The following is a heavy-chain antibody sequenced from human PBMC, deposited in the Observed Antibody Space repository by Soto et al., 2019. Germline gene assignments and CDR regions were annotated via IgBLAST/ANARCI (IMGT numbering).Heavy chain of an antibody. CDR3: ARVLSYDVWSAYYTGRAFDI. D-gene: IGHD3-3*01. CDR1: GGSIRSAGHY. V-gene: IGHV4-31*03. CDR2: IYHTGST. J-gene: IGHJ3*02. Sequence: QVELQESGPGLVKPSQTLSLTCTVSGGSIRSAGHYWSWIRQHPGKGLEWIGYIYHTGSTYYNPSLKSRVTISVDTSKNQFSLKMRSVTAADTAVYYCARVLSYDVWSAYYTGRAFDIWGQGTTVTVSS.